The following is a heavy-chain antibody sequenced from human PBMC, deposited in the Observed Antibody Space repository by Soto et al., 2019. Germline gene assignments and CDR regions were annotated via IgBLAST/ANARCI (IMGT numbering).Heavy chain of an antibody. D-gene: IGHD3-22*01. Sequence: SETLSLTCTVSGGSISSGGYYWSWIRQHPGKGLEWIGYIYYSGSTYYNPSLKSRVTISVDTSKNQFSLKLSSVTAADTAVYYCARTYYYDSSGYGSFGYYFDYWCQGTLVTVSS. CDR3: ARTYYYDSSGYGSFGYYFDY. CDR2: IYYSGST. V-gene: IGHV4-31*03. CDR1: GGSISSGGYY. J-gene: IGHJ4*02.